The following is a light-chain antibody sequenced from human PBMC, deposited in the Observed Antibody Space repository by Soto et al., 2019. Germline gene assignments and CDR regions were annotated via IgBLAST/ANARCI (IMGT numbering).Light chain of an antibody. CDR2: GAS. V-gene: IGKV3-15*01. CDR1: PSVSSN. Sequence: EIVFTQSPATLSVSPGERAPLSCRASPSVSSNLAWYQQNPGQAPRLLIYGASTRATGIPARFSGSGSGTEFTLTISSLLSEDFAVYYCQQYNNWPRTFGQGTKVDIK. J-gene: IGKJ1*01. CDR3: QQYNNWPRT.